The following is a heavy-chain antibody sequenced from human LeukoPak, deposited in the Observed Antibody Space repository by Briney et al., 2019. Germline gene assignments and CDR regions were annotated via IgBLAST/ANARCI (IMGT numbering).Heavy chain of an antibody. CDR2: FDPEDGKT. Sequence: ASVKVSCKVSGYTLTELSMHWVRQAPGKGLEWMGGFDPEDGKTINAQKFQGRVTMTEDTSTDTAYMELSSLRSEDTAVYYCATDPKTGLGGWFDPRGQGTLVTVSS. CDR3: ATDPKTGLGGWFDP. J-gene: IGHJ5*02. D-gene: IGHD3-10*01. V-gene: IGHV1-24*01. CDR1: GYTLTELS.